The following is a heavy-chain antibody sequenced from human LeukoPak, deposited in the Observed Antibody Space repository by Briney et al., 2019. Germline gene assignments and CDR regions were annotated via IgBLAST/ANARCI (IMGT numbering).Heavy chain of an antibody. J-gene: IGHJ5*02. CDR3: AREGESSGWYINSP. D-gene: IGHD6-19*01. CDR1: GGSISSSDYY. CDR2: IYYSGST. V-gene: IGHV4-61*08. Sequence: SETLSLTCSVSGGSISSSDYYWSWIRQPPGKGLEWIGYIYYSGSTNYNPSLKSRVTMSVDTSKNQFSLKLSSVTAADTAVYYCAREGESSGWYINSPWGQGTLVTVSS.